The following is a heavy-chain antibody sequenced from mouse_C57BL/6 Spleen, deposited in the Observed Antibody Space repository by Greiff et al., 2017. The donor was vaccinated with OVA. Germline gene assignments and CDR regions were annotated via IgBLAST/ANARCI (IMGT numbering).Heavy chain of an antibody. CDR2: IYPGDGDT. D-gene: IGHD1-1*01. Sequence: VQLQQSGAELVKPGASVKISCKASGYAFSSYWMNWVKQRPGKGLEWIGQIYPGDGDTNYNGKFKGKATLTADKSSSTAYMQLSSLTSEDSAVYFCARRGITTVVGAMDYWGQGTSVTVSS. CDR3: ARRGITTVVGAMDY. J-gene: IGHJ4*01. V-gene: IGHV1-80*01. CDR1: GYAFSSYW.